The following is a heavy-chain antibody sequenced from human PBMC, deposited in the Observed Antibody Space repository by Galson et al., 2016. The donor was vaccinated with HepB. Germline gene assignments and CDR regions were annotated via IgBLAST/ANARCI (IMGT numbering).Heavy chain of an antibody. CDR1: GYTLTNHY. CDR3: ARGGRTDYDFCTDYTDFDP. D-gene: IGHD3/OR15-3a*01. V-gene: IGHV1-46*03. CDR2: MNRAGVGA. J-gene: IGHJ5*02. Sequence: SLKVSCKASGYTLTNHYLHWVRQAPGQGLEWMGTMNRAGVGATYAENVRGRITITRDKSTSAMYLELRSLRAEDTAVYYCARGGRTDYDFCTDYTDFDPWGQGTLVTVSS.